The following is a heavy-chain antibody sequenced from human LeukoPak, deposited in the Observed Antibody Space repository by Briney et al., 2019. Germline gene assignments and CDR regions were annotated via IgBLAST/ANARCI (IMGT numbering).Heavy chain of an antibody. CDR2: ISGSDDST. J-gene: IGHJ4*02. V-gene: IGHV3-23*01. D-gene: IGHD2-15*01. Sequence: GGSLRLSCAASGFIFSNYAMSWVRQAPGKGLEWVSAISGSDDSTYYADSVRGRFTISRDNSKNTLYLQMNSLRAEDTAIYFCAKSRSGVSSCYNYWGQGTLVTVSS. CDR1: GFIFSNYA. CDR3: AKSRSGVSSCYNY.